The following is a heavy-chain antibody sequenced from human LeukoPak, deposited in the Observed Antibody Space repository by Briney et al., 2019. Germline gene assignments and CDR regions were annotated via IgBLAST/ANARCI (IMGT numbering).Heavy chain of an antibody. Sequence: SETLSLTCTVSGGSIRNYYCSWIRQPPGKGLEWIGYIYYSGSTNYNPSLKSQVTLSVDTSKNQVSLKLNSVTAADTAVYYCATDKGYHYYWGQGTLVTVSS. D-gene: IGHD5-12*01. CDR3: ATDKGYHYY. J-gene: IGHJ4*02. V-gene: IGHV4-59*01. CDR2: IYYSGST. CDR1: GGSIRNYY.